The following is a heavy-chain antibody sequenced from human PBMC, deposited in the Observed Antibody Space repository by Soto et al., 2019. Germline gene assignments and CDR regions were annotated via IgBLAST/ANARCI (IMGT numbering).Heavy chain of an antibody. CDR3: ARVRVDSDSSEYFQH. D-gene: IGHD6-13*01. Sequence: GGSLRLSCAASGFTFSSYAMHWVRQAPGKGLEWVAVISYDGSNKYYADSVKGRFTISRDNSKNTLYLQMNSLRAEDTAVYYCARVRVDSDSSEYFQHWGQGTLVTAPQ. V-gene: IGHV3-30-3*01. CDR1: GFTFSSYA. J-gene: IGHJ1*01. CDR2: ISYDGSNK.